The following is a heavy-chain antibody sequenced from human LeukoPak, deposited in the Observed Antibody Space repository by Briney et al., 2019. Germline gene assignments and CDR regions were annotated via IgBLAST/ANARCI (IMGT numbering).Heavy chain of an antibody. J-gene: IGHJ4*02. D-gene: IGHD1-26*01. CDR3: AKDPMYSGSPRGVYYFDY. CDR2: IRYDGSNK. Sequence: GGSLRLSCAASGFTFSSYGMHWVRQAPGKGLEWVAFIRYDGSNKYYADSVKGRFTISRDNSKNTLYLQMNSLRAEDTAVYYCAKDPMYSGSPRGVYYFDYWGQGTLVTVSS. V-gene: IGHV3-30*02. CDR1: GFTFSSYG.